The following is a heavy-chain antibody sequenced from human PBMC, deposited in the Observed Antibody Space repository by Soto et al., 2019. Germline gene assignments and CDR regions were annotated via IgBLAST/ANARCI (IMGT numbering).Heavy chain of an antibody. Sequence: SETLSLTCTVSGGSISSEYYHWTWIRQTPGKGLEWIGYIHYSGSVHYNPSLQSRLTMSVDTSKNLFSLKLSSVTAADTAVYFCAREDDGGDRDYYGLDVWGQGTTVTVSS. CDR3: AREDDGGDRDYYGLDV. CDR2: IHYSGSV. D-gene: IGHD2-21*02. J-gene: IGHJ6*02. V-gene: IGHV4-30-4*01. CDR1: GGSISSEYYH.